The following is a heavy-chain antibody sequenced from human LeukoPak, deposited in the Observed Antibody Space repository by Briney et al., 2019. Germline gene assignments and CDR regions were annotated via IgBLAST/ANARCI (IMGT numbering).Heavy chain of an antibody. CDR1: GGSVSSGSYY. Sequence: SETLSLTCTVSGGSVSSGSYYWSWIRQPPGKGLEWIGYIYYSGGTNYNPSLKSRVTISVDTSKNQFSLKLSSVTAADTAVYYCATNSGWYDYWGQGTLVTVSS. J-gene: IGHJ4*02. CDR3: ATNSGWYDY. V-gene: IGHV4-61*01. D-gene: IGHD6-19*01. CDR2: IYYSGGT.